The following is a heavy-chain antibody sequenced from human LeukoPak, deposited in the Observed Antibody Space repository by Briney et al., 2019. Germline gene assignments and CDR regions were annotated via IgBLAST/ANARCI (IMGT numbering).Heavy chain of an antibody. V-gene: IGHV3-23*01. CDR1: GGSISSYY. J-gene: IGHJ5*02. D-gene: IGHD2-8*01. Sequence: ETLSLTCAVSGGSISSYYWSWIRQPPGRGLEWVSAISGSGGSTYYADSVKGRFTISRDNSKNTLYLQMNSLRAEDTAVYYCAKDQRDCTNGVCYTNNWFDPWGQGTLVTVSS. CDR2: ISGSGGST. CDR3: AKDQRDCTNGVCYTNNWFDP.